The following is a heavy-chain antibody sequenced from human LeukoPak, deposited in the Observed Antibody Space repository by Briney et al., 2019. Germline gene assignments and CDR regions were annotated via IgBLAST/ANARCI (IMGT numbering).Heavy chain of an antibody. J-gene: IGHJ4*02. CDR3: ARDLVKYSSSFYFDY. V-gene: IGHV3-21*01. D-gene: IGHD6-6*01. CDR1: GFTFDDYG. CDR2: ISSSSSYI. Sequence: GGSLRLSCAASGFTFDDYGVSCVRDAPGEGVEWVSHISSSSSYIYYADSVKGRFTISRDNAKNSLYLQMNSLRAEDTAVYYCARDLVKYSSSFYFDYWGQGTLVTVSS.